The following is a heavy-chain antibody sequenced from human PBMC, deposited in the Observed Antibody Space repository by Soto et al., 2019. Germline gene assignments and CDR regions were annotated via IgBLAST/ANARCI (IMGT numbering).Heavy chain of an antibody. J-gene: IGHJ4*02. Sequence: GASVKVSCKASGGTLSSYAISWVRQAPGQGLEWMGGIIPIFGTANYAQKYQGRVTITAHESTSTAYMELSSLRSEDTAVYYCTSGPAYCGGDCYSVIAAYPLDYWGLGTLVTVSS. V-gene: IGHV1-69*13. CDR1: GGTLSSYA. CDR2: IIPIFGTA. D-gene: IGHD2-21*02. CDR3: TSGPAYCGGDCYSVIAAYPLDY.